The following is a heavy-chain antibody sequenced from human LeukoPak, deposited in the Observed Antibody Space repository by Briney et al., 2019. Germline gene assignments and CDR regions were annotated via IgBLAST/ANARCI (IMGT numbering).Heavy chain of an antibody. CDR3: ARGVCSGGSCYSARYDY. D-gene: IGHD2-15*01. Sequence: RGESLKISCKGSGYSFTSYWISWVRQMPGKGLEWMGRIDPSDSYTNYSPSFQGHVTISADKSISTAYLQWSRLKASDTAMYYCARGVCSGGSCYSARYDYWGQGTLVTVSS. J-gene: IGHJ4*02. V-gene: IGHV5-10-1*01. CDR2: IDPSDSYT. CDR1: GYSFTSYW.